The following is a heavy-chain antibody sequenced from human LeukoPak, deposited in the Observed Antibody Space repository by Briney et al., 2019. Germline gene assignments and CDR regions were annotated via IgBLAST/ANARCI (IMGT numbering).Heavy chain of an antibody. CDR1: GDSVSSTA. V-gene: IGHV6-1*01. CDR3: ARGGRGYCTSSSCYFDY. D-gene: IGHD2-2*01. J-gene: IGHJ4*02. CDR2: TYYRSKWYN. Sequence: PSQTLSLTCALSGDSVSSTAWNWIRQSPSRGLEWLGRTYYRSKWYNDYAVSVKSRITISPDTSKNQFSLQLNSVTPEDTAVYYCARGGRGYCTSSSCYFDYWGQGTLVTVSS.